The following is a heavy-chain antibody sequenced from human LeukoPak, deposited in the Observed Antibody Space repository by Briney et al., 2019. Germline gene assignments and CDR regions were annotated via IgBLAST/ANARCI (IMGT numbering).Heavy chain of an antibody. D-gene: IGHD6-13*01. V-gene: IGHV3-20*04. CDR3: ARDPNSSRWLTENWFDP. CDR2: INWNGGST. J-gene: IGHJ5*02. CDR1: GFTFDDYG. Sequence: PGGSLRLSCAASGFTFDDYGMSWVRQAPGKGLEWVSGINWNGGSTGYADSVKGRFTISRDNAKNSLYLQMNSLRAEDTALYYCARDPNSSRWLTENWFDPWGQGTLVTVSS.